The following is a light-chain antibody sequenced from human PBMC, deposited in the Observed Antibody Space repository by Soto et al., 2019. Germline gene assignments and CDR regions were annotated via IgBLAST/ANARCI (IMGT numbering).Light chain of an antibody. J-gene: IGLJ1*01. CDR2: DVI. CDR1: SSDVGRYNF. V-gene: IGLV2-11*01. CDR3: CSYAGSYTHV. Sequence: QSALTQSRSVSGSPGQSVTISCTGTSSDVGRYNFVSWYQQHPDKAPELMIYDVIKRPSGVPDRFSGSKSGNTASLTIYGLQAEDEADYHCCSYAGSYTHVFGTGTKVTVL.